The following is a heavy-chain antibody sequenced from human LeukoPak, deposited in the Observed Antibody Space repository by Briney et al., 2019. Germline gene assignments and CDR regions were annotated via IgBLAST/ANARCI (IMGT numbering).Heavy chain of an antibody. J-gene: IGHJ5*02. Sequence: ASVKVSCKASGGTFSSYAVSWVRQAPGQGLEWMGRIIPIFGTAKYAQQFQRGVTITTDESTITAYMELSSLRSEDTAVYYCANHITGTTSWFDPWGQGTLVTVSS. CDR2: IIPIFGTA. D-gene: IGHD1-7*01. CDR3: ANHITGTTSWFDP. V-gene: IGHV1-69*05. CDR1: GGTFSSYA.